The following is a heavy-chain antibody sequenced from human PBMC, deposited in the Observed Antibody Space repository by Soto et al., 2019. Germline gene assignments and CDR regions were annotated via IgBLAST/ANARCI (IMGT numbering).Heavy chain of an antibody. Sequence: GESLKISCKVSGYSFSSFWITWVRQMPGKGLEWMGRIDPSDSYANYSPSFQGHVTFSADKSINTAYLQWSSLKASDTAMYYCGRVRVDKAEGWFDPWGQGTLVTVSS. CDR3: GRVRVDKAEGWFDP. CDR2: IDPSDSYA. D-gene: IGHD5-18*01. J-gene: IGHJ5*02. V-gene: IGHV5-10-1*01. CDR1: GYSFSSFW.